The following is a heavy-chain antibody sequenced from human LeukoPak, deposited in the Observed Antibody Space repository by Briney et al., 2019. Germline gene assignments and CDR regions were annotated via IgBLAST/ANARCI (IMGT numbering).Heavy chain of an antibody. CDR1: GGSISSYY. CDR3: ARGMKRDGYNSDYSDY. D-gene: IGHD5-24*01. J-gene: IGHJ4*02. CDR2: IYYSGST. V-gene: IGHV4-59*01. Sequence: SETLSLTCTVSGGSISSYYWSWIRQPPGKGLEWIGYIYYSGSTNYNPSLKSRVTISVDTSKNQFSLKLSSVTAADTAVYYCARGMKRDGYNSDYSDYWGQGTLVTVSS.